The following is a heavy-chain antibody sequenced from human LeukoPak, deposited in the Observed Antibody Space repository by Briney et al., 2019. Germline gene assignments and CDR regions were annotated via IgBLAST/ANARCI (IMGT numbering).Heavy chain of an antibody. CDR1: GYTFTGYY. J-gene: IGHJ4*02. Sequence: ASVKVSCKASGYTFTGYYMHWVRQAPGQGLEWMGWINPNSGGTNYAQKFQGRVTMTRDTSISTAYMELSRLRSDDTAVYYCARTPIRSGIAAAGTLYWGQGTLVTVSS. CDR2: INPNSGGT. CDR3: ARTPIRSGIAAAGTLY. D-gene: IGHD6-13*01. V-gene: IGHV1-2*02.